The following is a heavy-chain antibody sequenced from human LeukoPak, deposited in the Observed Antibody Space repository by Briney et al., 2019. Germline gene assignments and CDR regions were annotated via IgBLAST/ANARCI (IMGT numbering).Heavy chain of an antibody. D-gene: IGHD5-18*01. V-gene: IGHV1-69*13. CDR1: GYTFTIYG. CDR3: ANSADTAMVTSFDY. Sequence: SVKVSCKASGYTFTIYGISWVRQAPGQGLEWMGGIIPIFGTANYAQKFQGRVTITADESTSTAYMELSSLRSEDTAVYYCANSADTAMVTSFDYWGQGTLVTVSS. J-gene: IGHJ4*02. CDR2: IIPIFGTA.